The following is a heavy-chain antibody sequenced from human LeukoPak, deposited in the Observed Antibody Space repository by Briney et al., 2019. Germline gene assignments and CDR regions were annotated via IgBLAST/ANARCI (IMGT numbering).Heavy chain of an antibody. D-gene: IGHD4-17*01. J-gene: IGHJ3*01. Sequence: GGPLRLSCAASGFTFSIYAMHWVRQAPGKGLEWVSTIRTGGGATNYADSVKGRFTISRDNSKSTLYLQMSSLRAEDTATYYCSRDPNGDYVGAFDFWGQGTLVTVSS. CDR3: SRDPNGDYVGAFDF. CDR1: GFTFSIYA. V-gene: IGHV3-23*01. CDR2: IRTGGGAT.